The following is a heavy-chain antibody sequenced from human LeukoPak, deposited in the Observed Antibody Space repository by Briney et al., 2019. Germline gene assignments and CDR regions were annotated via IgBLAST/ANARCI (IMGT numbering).Heavy chain of an antibody. CDR1: GFTFSSYW. Sequence: GGSLRLSCAASGFTFSSYWMSWVRQAPGKGLEWVANIKQDGSEKYYVDSVKGRFTISRDNSKNTLYLQMNSLRAEDTAVYYCAQGHSSWSHDAFDIWGQGTMVTVSS. V-gene: IGHV3-7*03. CDR3: AQGHSSWSHDAFDI. D-gene: IGHD6-13*01. CDR2: IKQDGSEK. J-gene: IGHJ3*02.